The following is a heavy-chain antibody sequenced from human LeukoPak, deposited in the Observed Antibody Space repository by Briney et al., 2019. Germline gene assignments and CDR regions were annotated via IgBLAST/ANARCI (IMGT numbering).Heavy chain of an antibody. J-gene: IGHJ4*02. V-gene: IGHV4-39*07. CDR1: GGSISSSSYY. Sequence: SETLSLTCTVSGGSISSSSYYWGWIRQPPGKGLEWIGNIYYSGNTYYNPSLKSRAIISVDTSKNQFSLKLRSVTAADTAVYYCARETLRDLLAFDYWGQGTLVTVSS. D-gene: IGHD1-26*01. CDR2: IYYSGNT. CDR3: ARETLRDLLAFDY.